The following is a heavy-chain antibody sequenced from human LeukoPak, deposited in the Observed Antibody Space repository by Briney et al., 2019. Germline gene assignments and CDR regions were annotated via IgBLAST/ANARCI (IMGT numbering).Heavy chain of an antibody. V-gene: IGHV4-39*07. D-gene: IGHD3-3*01. CDR1: GGSISSSSYY. CDR3: ARGLEEWPPGY. J-gene: IGHJ4*02. CDR2: INHSGST. Sequence: SETLSLTCTVSGGSISSSSYYWGWIRQPPGKGLEWIGEINHSGSTNYNPSLKSRVTISVDTSKNQFSLKLSSVTAADTAVYYCARGLEEWPPGYWGQGTLVTVSS.